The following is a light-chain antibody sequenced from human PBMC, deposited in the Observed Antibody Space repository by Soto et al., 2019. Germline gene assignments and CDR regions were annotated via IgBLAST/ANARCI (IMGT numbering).Light chain of an antibody. V-gene: IGKV3-15*01. J-gene: IGKJ4*01. CDR3: QQYNNWPPLT. Sequence: DIVLTQSPGTLSLSPGESGTLSCRASQSVGSNYLAWYQQKPGQAPRLLIYGASTRATGIPARFSGSGSGTEFTLTISSLQSEDFAIYYCQQYNNWPPLTFGGGTKVDIK. CDR2: GAS. CDR1: QSVGSN.